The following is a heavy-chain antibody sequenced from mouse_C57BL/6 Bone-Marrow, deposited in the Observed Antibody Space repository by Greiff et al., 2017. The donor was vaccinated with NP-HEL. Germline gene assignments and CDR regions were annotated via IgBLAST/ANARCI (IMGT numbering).Heavy chain of an antibody. V-gene: IGHV1-63*01. CDR2: IYPGGGYT. D-gene: IGHD1-2*01. CDR1: GYTFTNYW. CDR3: ARGRLSPFDY. Sequence: VKLVESGAELVRPGTSVKMSCKASGYTFTNYWIGWAKQRPGHGLEWIGDIYPGGGYTNYNEKFKGKATLTADKSSSTAYMQFSSLTSEDSAIYYCARGRLSPFDYWGQGTTLTVSS. J-gene: IGHJ2*01.